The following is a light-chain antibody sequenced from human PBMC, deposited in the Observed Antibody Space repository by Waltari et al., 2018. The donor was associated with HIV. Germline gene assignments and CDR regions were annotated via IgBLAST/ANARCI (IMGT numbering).Light chain of an antibody. CDR1: QGVLYSSNNKNY. CDR3: QQYYSTPPL. J-gene: IGKJ2*01. CDR2: WAS. V-gene: IGKV4-1*01. Sequence: IVMTQSPDSLAVSLGERATINCKSSQGVLYSSNNKNYLAWYQQKPGQPPKLLIYWASTRESGVPDRFSGSGSGTDFTLTISSLQAEDVAVYYCQQYYSTPPLFGQGTKLEIK.